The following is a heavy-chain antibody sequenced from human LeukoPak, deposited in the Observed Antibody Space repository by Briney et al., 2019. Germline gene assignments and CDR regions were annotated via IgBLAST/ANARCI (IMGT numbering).Heavy chain of an antibody. D-gene: IGHD4-17*01. J-gene: IGHJ4*02. CDR3: ARSTVTTWVGDFDY. CDR2: IFYSGGT. CDR1: GGSVSSSSYY. Sequence: SETLSLTCTVSGGSVSSSSYYWGWIRQPPGKGLEWIGSIFYSGGTYYNPSLQSRVTISIDTSKNQFSLKLSSVTAADTAVYYCARSTVTTWVGDFDYWGQGTLVTVSS. V-gene: IGHV4-39*01.